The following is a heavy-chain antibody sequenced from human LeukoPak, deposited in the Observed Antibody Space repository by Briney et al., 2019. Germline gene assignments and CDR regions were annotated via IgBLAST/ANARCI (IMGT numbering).Heavy chain of an antibody. CDR2: ISWNSGSI. CDR3: AKAEGDLPGVIAVAGSYYFDY. V-gene: IGHV3-9*01. D-gene: IGHD6-19*01. Sequence: PGGSLRLSCAASGFTFDDYAMHWVRQAPGKGLEWVSGISWNSGSIGYADSVKGRFTISRDNAKNSLYLQMNSLRAEDTALYYCAKAEGDLPGVIAVAGSYYFDYWGQGTLVTVSS. J-gene: IGHJ4*02. CDR1: GFTFDDYA.